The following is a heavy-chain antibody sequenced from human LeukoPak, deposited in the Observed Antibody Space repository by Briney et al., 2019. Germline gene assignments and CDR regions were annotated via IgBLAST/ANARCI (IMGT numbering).Heavy chain of an antibody. D-gene: IGHD1-1*01. Sequence: SETLSLTCTVSGGSVTDYYWNWIRQPPGKGLEWIGYIYYTGNTNYNPSLKSRVTISVDTSKNQFSLKLSSVTAADTAVYYCARDRLQLQSWGQGTLVTVSS. J-gene: IGHJ5*02. V-gene: IGHV4-59*02. CDR3: ARDRLQLQS. CDR2: IYYTGNT. CDR1: GGSVTDYY.